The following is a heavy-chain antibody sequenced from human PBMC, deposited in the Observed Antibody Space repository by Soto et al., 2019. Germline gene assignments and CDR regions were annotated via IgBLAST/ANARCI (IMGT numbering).Heavy chain of an antibody. J-gene: IGHJ4*02. Sequence: ASVKVSCKASGYTFTSYAMHWVRQAPGQRLEWMGWFNAGNGITKYSQRFQGRVTINSKTYEHTAYVVLSSLRSEDTAVCFCARDTYGSDRFDYGGQETMVTGSS. CDR1: GYTFTSYA. D-gene: IGHD4-17*01. CDR3: ARDTYGSDRFDY. CDR2: FNAGNGIT. V-gene: IGHV1-3*01.